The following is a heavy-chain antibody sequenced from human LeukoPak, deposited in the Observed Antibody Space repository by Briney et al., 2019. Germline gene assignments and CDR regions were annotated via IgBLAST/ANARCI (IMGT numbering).Heavy chain of an antibody. J-gene: IGHJ4*02. CDR1: GFNFSTYT. CDR2: ISSRSNYI. D-gene: IGHD3-10*01. CDR3: ARDAYYSGSGIYSK. Sequence: GGSLRLSCEVSGFNFSTYTMNWVRQSPRKGLEWVASISSRSNYIYYAESLKGRLTISRDNAKNSLCLQMNSLRAEDTAVYYCARDAYYSGSGIYSKWGQGTLVTVSS. V-gene: IGHV3-21*01.